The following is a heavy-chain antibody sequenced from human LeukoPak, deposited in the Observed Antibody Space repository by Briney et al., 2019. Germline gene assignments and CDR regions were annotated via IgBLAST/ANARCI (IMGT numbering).Heavy chain of an antibody. CDR1: GFTFSSYA. CDR2: ISYDGSNK. CDR3: ARDDGRCPLKCRGYMDV. V-gene: IGHV3-30*04. D-gene: IGHD1-26*01. Sequence: GGSLRLSCAASGFTFSSYAMHWVRQAPGKGLEWVAVISYDGSNKYYADSVKGRFTISRDNSKNTLYLQMNSLRAEDTAVYYCARDDGRCPLKCRGYMDVWGKGTTVTVSS. J-gene: IGHJ6*03.